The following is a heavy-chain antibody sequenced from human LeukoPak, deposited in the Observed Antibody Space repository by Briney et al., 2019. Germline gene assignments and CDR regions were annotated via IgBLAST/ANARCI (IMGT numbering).Heavy chain of an antibody. J-gene: IGHJ4*02. Sequence: PGGSLRLSRAASGFTFSSYWMHWVRQAPGKGLVWVSRINSDGSSTSYADSVKGRFTISRDNAKITLYLQMNSLRADDTAVYYCARDGETYYYGSGFLDYWGQGTLVTVSS. CDR3: ARDGETYYYGSGFLDY. CDR2: INSDGSST. CDR1: GFTFSSYW. V-gene: IGHV3-74*01. D-gene: IGHD3-10*01.